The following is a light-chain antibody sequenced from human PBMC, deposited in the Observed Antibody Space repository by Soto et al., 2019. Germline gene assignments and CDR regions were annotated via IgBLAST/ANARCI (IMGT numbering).Light chain of an antibody. CDR1: QSVSSSY. CDR2: DAS. CDR3: QRRSNWLA. V-gene: IGKV3D-20*02. J-gene: IGKJ4*02. Sequence: EIVLTQSPGTLSLSPGERATLSCRASQSVSSSYLAWYQQKPGQAPRLLNYDASNRATGIPARFSCSGSGTDFTLTITNLEPDDFAVYYCQRRSNWLAFGGGTKVEIK.